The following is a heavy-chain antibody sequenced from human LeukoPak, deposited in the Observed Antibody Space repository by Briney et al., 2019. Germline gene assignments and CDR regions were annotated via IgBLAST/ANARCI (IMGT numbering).Heavy chain of an antibody. CDR2: IKQDGSEK. CDR1: GFTFTDFY. V-gene: IGHV3-7*01. CDR3: ARGSLLDGDPFDY. J-gene: IGHJ4*02. Sequence: RSGGSLRLSCAASGFTFTDFYMSWIRQAPGKGLEWVANIKQDGSEKYYVDSVKGRFTISRDNAKNSLYPQMNSLRAEDTAVYYCARGSLLDGDPFDYWGQGTLVTVSS. D-gene: IGHD3/OR15-3a*01.